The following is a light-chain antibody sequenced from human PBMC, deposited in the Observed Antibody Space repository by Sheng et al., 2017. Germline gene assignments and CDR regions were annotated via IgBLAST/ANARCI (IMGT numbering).Light chain of an antibody. V-gene: IGKV3-15*01. CDR2: GAS. J-gene: IGKJ1*01. CDR1: RSVSNK. CDR3: QQYSNWWT. Sequence: EIVMTQSPATLSVSPGERATLSCRASRSVSNKLAWYQQKPGQPPRLLIHGASTRATGIPARFSGSGSGTEFTLTISSLLSEDFAVYYCQQYSNWWTFGQGTKVEVK.